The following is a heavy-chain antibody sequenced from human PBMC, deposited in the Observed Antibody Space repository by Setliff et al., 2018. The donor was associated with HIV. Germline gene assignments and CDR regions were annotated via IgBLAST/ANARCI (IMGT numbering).Heavy chain of an antibody. CDR2: IHTSGTT. J-gene: IGHJ6*03. V-gene: IGHV4-4*08. CDR1: GDSSSNDY. CDR3: AREYYRSGGYYSGWKYYYMDV. D-gene: IGHD2-15*01. Sequence: SETLSLTCTVSGDSSSNDYWTWVRQPPGKGLEWIGNIHTSGTTKYNPSLNSRVTISADMSKSQFSLRLSSVTAADTAMYYCAREYYRSGGYYSGWKYYYMDVWGKGTTVTVSS.